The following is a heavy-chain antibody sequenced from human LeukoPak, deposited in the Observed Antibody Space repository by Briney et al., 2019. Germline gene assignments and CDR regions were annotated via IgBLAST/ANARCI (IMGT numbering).Heavy chain of an antibody. CDR1: GFTFSDYY. CDR3: ARRYCWSGYYTDYYYYYMDV. CDR2: ISSSGSTI. J-gene: IGHJ6*03. V-gene: IGHV3-11*01. D-gene: IGHD3-3*01. Sequence: GGSLRLSCAASGFTFSDYYMSWNRQAPGKGLEWVSYISSSGSTIYYADSVKGRFTISRDNAKNSLYLQMNSLRAEDTAVYYCARRYCWSGYYTDYYYYYMDVWGKGTTVTVSS.